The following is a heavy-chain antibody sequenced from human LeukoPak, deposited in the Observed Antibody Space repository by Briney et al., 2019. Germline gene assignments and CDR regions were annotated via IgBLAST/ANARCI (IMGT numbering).Heavy chain of an antibody. V-gene: IGHV3-33*01. CDR3: ARERLGELSLVDY. Sequence: GGSLRLSCAASGFTFSSYGMHWVRQAPGKGLEWAAVIWYDGSNKYYADSVKGRFTISRDNSKNTLYLQMNSLRAEDTAVYYCARERLGELSLVDYWGQGTLVTVSS. J-gene: IGHJ4*02. D-gene: IGHD3-16*02. CDR1: GFTFSSYG. CDR2: IWYDGSNK.